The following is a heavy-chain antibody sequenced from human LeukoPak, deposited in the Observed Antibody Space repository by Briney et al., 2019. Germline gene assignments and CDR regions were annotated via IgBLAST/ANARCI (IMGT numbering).Heavy chain of an antibody. V-gene: IGHV4-30-2*01. CDR3: ARDPLGSTAAFDI. J-gene: IGHJ3*02. CDR1: GGSISSGGYY. Sequence: SQTLSLTCTVSGGSISSGGYYWSWIRQPPGKGLEWIGYIYHSGSTYYNPSLKSRVTISVDRSKNQFSLKLSSVTAADTAVYYCARDPLGSTAAFDIWGQGTMVTVSS. D-gene: IGHD2-2*01. CDR2: IYHSGST.